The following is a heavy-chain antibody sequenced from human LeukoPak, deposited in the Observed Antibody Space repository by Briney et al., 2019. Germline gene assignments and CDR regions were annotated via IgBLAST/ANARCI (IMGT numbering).Heavy chain of an antibody. CDR3: AKDTYLWGFYLFVY. CDR1: GFTFSSYG. CDR2: IRYDGSNK. V-gene: IGHV3-30*02. D-gene: IGHD7-27*01. Sequence: GGSLRLSCAASGFTFSSYGMHWVRQAPGKGLEWVAFIRYDGSNKYYADSVKGRFTTSRDNSKNTLYMQMTVLGAEATAEYYCAKDTYLWGFYLFVYWGQGNLVTVSS. J-gene: IGHJ4*02.